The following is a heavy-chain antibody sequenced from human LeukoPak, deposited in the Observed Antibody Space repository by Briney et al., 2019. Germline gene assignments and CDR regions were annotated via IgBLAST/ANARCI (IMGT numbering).Heavy chain of an antibody. CDR1: GFTFSSYA. Sequence: PGRSLRRSCAASGFTFSSYAMYWVRQAPGKGLEWVAIISSDGSNKYYSDSVKGRFTISRDNSKNTLYLQMNSLRADDTAVYSCARVYYSSGWSYWGYFDYWGQGTLVTVSS. CDR2: ISSDGSNK. J-gene: IGHJ4*02. CDR3: ARVYYSSGWSYWGYFDY. D-gene: IGHD6-19*01. V-gene: IGHV3-30*04.